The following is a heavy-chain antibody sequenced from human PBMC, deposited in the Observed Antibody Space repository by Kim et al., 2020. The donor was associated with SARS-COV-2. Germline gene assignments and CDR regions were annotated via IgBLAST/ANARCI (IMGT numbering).Heavy chain of an antibody. V-gene: IGHV4-59*01. CDR3: ARDLKGFGDNWFDP. CDR2: IYYSGST. J-gene: IGHJ5*02. D-gene: IGHD3-10*01. Sequence: SETLSLTCTVSGGSISSYYWSWIRQPPGKGLEWIGYIYYSGSTNYNPSLKSRVTISVDTSKNQFSLKLSSVTAADTAVYYCARDLKGFGDNWFDPWGQGTLVTVSS. CDR1: GGSISSYY.